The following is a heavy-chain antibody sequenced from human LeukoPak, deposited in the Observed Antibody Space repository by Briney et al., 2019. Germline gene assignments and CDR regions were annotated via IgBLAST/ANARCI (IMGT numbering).Heavy chain of an antibody. D-gene: IGHD5-18*01. Sequence: ASVKVSCKPSGYTFTGYYMHWVRQAPGQGLEWMGIINPSGGSTSYAQKFQGRVTMTRDTSTSTVYMELSSLRSEDTAVYYCAREYPGYSYGYEGVVPPYFDYWGQGTLVTVSS. CDR3: AREYPGYSYGYEGVVPPYFDY. CDR1: GYTFTGYY. J-gene: IGHJ4*02. V-gene: IGHV1-46*01. CDR2: INPSGGST.